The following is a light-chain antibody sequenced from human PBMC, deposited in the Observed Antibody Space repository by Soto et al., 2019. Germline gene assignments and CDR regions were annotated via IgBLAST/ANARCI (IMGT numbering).Light chain of an antibody. CDR3: AAWDDSLSGPV. CDR1: RSNIGTNY. CDR2: STN. J-gene: IGLJ2*01. V-gene: IGLV1-47*02. Sequence: QSVLTQPPSASGTPGQRVTISCSGRRSNIGTNYVYWYQQLPGTAPKLVIYSTNKRPSGVPDRISGSKSGTSASLAISGLRSDDEATYYCAAWDDSLSGPVFGGGTKLTVL.